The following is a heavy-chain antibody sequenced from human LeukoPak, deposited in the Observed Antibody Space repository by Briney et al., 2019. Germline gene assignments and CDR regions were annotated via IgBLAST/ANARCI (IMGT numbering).Heavy chain of an antibody. V-gene: IGHV1-69*06. J-gene: IGHJ3*02. CDR1: GGTFSSYG. Sequence: SVKVSCKTSGGTFSSYGITWVRQAPGQGLEWMGGIIPIFETTNYAQKFQGRLTISADTSTNTAYMELSSLRSEDTAVYYCGRDLAVPAAIHDDYEMGGQGTGVTVS. CDR2: IIPIFETT. CDR3: GRDLAVPAAIHDDYEM. D-gene: IGHD2-2*01.